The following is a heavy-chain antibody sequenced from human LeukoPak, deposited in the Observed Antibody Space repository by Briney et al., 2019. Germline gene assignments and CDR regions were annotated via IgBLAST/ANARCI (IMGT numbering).Heavy chain of an antibody. J-gene: IGHJ4*02. Sequence: GGSLRLSCTASGFTFSSHWISWVRQAPGKGLEWVATIRQDGSEKYHVDSVKGRFTISRDNVNYALYLQMNSPRAEDTAVYYCARDPLYGSFEYFDYWGQGTLVTVSS. CDR3: ARDPLYGSFEYFDY. V-gene: IGHV3-7*01. CDR1: GFTFSSHW. CDR2: IRQDGSEK. D-gene: IGHD6-6*01.